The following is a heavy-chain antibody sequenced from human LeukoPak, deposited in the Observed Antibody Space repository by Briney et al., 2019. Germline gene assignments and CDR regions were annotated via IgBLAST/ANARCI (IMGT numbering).Heavy chain of an antibody. J-gene: IGHJ4*02. Sequence: PGGSLRLSCAVSGITLSNYGMSWVRQAPGKGLEWVAGISDSGGRTNYADSVKGRFTISSDNPKKTLYLQMHSMRAEDTAVYFCAKRGVVIRVILVGFHKEAYYFDSWGQGALVTVSS. CDR3: AKRGVVIRVILVGFHKEAYYFDS. V-gene: IGHV3-23*01. D-gene: IGHD3-22*01. CDR1: GITLSNYG. CDR2: ISDSGGRT.